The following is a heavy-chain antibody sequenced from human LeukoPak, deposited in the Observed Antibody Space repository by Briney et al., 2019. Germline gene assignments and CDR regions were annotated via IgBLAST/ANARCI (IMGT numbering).Heavy chain of an antibody. V-gene: IGHV1-69*05. Sequence: GASVKVSCKASGGTFSRYAISWVREAPGQGLEWMGRIIPIFGTANYAQKFQGRVTITTDESTSTAYMELSSLRSEDTAVYYCARGRRPSYSSSWYPAFDYWGQGTLVTVSS. CDR1: GGTFSRYA. D-gene: IGHD6-13*01. CDR2: IIPIFGTA. CDR3: ARGRRPSYSSSWYPAFDY. J-gene: IGHJ4*02.